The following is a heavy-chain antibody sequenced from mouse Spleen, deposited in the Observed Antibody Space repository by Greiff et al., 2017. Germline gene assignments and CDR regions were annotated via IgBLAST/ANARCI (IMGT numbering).Heavy chain of an antibody. D-gene: IGHD2-3*01. CDR3: ARPNGYYQAWFAY. Sequence: EVQLQQSGPELVKPGASVKISCKASGYSFTGYYMNWVKQSPEKSLEWIGEINPSTGGTTYNQKFKAKATLTVDKSSSTAYMQLKSLTSEDSAVYYCARPNGYYQAWFAYWGQGTLVTVSA. CDR2: INPSTGGT. V-gene: IGHV1-42*01. J-gene: IGHJ3*01. CDR1: GYSFTGYY.